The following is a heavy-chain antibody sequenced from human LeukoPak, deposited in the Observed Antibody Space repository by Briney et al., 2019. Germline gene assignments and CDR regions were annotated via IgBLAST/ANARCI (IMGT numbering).Heavy chain of an antibody. CDR2: IIPIFGTA. V-gene: IGHV1-69*05. CDR3: ATRGYSYGLFDY. Sequence: ASVKVSCKASGGTFSSYAISWVRQAPGQGLEWMGGIIPIFGTANYAQKFQGRVTITTDESTSTAYMELCSLRSEDTAVYYCATRGYSYGLFDYWGQGTLVTVSS. CDR1: GGTFSSYA. J-gene: IGHJ4*02. D-gene: IGHD5-18*01.